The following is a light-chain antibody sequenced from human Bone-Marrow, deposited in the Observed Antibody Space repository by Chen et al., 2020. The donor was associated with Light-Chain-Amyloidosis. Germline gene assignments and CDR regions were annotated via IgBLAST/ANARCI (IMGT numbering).Light chain of an antibody. Sequence: SYELTQPPSVSVSPGQPARITCSGDDLPTKYAYWYQQKPGQAPVLVIHRDTERPSGISERFSGSSSGTTATLTISGVQAEDEADYHWQSADSSGTYEVIFGGGTKLTVL. CDR2: RDT. CDR3: QSADSSGTYEVI. V-gene: IGLV3-25*03. CDR1: DLPTKY. J-gene: IGLJ2*01.